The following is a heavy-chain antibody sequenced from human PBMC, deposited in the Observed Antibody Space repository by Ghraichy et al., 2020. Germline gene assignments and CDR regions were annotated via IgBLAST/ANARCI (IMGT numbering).Heavy chain of an antibody. J-gene: IGHJ4*02. CDR1: GFTFSSYA. Sequence: GGSLRLSCAASGFTFSSYAIHWVRQAPGKGLEWVAVISYDGSNKYYADSVKGRFTISRDNSKNTLYLQMNSLRAEDTAVYYCARPQISYSNYRTYYFDYWGQGTLVTVSS. V-gene: IGHV3-30*04. D-gene: IGHD4-11*01. CDR2: ISYDGSNK. CDR3: ARPQISYSNYRTYYFDY.